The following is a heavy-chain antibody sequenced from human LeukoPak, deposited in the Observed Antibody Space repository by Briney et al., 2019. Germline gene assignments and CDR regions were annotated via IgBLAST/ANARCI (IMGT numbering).Heavy chain of an antibody. Sequence: ASVKVSCKASGGTFSSYTISWVRQAPGQGLEWMGRIIPILGIANYAQKFQGRVTITADKSTSTAYMELSSLRSEDTAVYHCARGPDYSNYLNWFDPWGQGTLVTVSS. CDR1: GGTFSSYT. V-gene: IGHV1-69*02. CDR3: ARGPDYSNYLNWFDP. CDR2: IIPILGIA. D-gene: IGHD4-11*01. J-gene: IGHJ5*02.